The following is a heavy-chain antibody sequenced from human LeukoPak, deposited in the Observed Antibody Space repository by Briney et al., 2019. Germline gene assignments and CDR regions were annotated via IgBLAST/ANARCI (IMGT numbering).Heavy chain of an antibody. D-gene: IGHD1-7*01. J-gene: IGHJ3*02. V-gene: IGHV3-48*03. CDR1: GFTFSSYE. Sequence: GGSLRLSCAASGFTFSSYEMNWVRQAPGKGLEWVSYISSSGSTIYYADSVKGRFTISRDNAKNSLYLQMNSLRAEDTAVYYCAKDITWDWNYGTLGAFDIWGQGTMVTVSS. CDR3: AKDITWDWNYGTLGAFDI. CDR2: ISSSGSTI.